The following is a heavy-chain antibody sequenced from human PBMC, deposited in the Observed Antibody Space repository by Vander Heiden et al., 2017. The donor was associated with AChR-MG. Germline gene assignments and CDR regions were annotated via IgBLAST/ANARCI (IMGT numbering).Heavy chain of an antibody. D-gene: IGHD3-10*01. V-gene: IGHV4-31*03. CDR3: AREVRVEKIVVYFDY. CDR2: IYYSGST. CDR1: GGSISSGGYY. Sequence: QVQLQESGPGLVKPSQTLSLTCTVSGGSISSGGYYWSWIRQHPGKGLEWIGYIYYSGSTYYNPSLKSRVTISVDTSKNQFSLKLSSVTAADTAVYYCAREVRVEKIVVYFDYWGQGTLVTVSS. J-gene: IGHJ4*02.